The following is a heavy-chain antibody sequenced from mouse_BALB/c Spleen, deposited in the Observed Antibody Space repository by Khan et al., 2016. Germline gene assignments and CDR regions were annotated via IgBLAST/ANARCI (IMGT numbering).Heavy chain of an antibody. CDR1: GYSFTGYF. J-gene: IGHJ2*01. D-gene: IGHD2-2*01. CDR2: INPYNGDT. Sequence: VRLQQSGPELVKPGASVKISCKASGYSFTGYFMNWVKQSHGKSLEWIGHINPYNGDTFYNQNFKGKTTLTVDKSSSTAHMELLSLTSEDSAVYYCGRGDGYDYFDYWGQGTTLTVSS. CDR3: GRGDGYDYFDY. V-gene: IGHV1-37*01.